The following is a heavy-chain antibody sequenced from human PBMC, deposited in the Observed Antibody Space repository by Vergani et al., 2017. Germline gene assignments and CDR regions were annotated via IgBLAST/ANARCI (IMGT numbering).Heavy chain of an antibody. J-gene: IGHJ6*03. CDR2: ISYDGSNK. Sequence: QVQLVESGGGVVQPGRSLRLSCAASGFTFSSYAMHWVRQAPGKGLEWVAVISYDGSNKDYADSVKGRFTISRDNSKNTLYLQMNSLRAEDTAVYYCARDPRVRKRVVVVPAASYYMDVWGKGTTVTVSS. V-gene: IGHV3-30-3*01. D-gene: IGHD2-2*01. CDR3: ARDPRVRKRVVVVPAASYYMDV. CDR1: GFTFSSYA.